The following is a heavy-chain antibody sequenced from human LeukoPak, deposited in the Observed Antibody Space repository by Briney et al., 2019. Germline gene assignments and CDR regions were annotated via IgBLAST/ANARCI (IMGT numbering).Heavy chain of an antibody. J-gene: IGHJ3*02. CDR3: ARDLSLVGATTAFDI. CDR2: ISGYNGNT. CDR1: GYTFTSYG. V-gene: IGHV1-18*01. Sequence: GASVKVSCKASGYTFTSYGINWVRQAPGQGLEGMGWISGYNGNTDYAQNLQGRVTMTTDTSTNTAYMELRSLRSDDTALYYCARDLSLVGATTAFDIWGQGTMVTVSS. D-gene: IGHD1-26*01.